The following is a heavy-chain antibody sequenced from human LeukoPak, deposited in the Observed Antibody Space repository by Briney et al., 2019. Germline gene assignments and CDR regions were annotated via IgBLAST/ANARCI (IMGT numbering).Heavy chain of an antibody. CDR3: ARPSDLYCSSTSRYEGAFDI. CDR2: IYHSGST. CDR1: GGSISSSNW. Sequence: PSGTLSLTCAVSGGSISSSNWWSWVRQPPGKGLEWIGEIYHSGSTNYNPSLKSRVTISVDKSKNQFSLKLSSVTAADTAVYYCARPSDLYCSSTSRYEGAFDIWGQGTMVTVSS. J-gene: IGHJ3*02. D-gene: IGHD2-2*01. V-gene: IGHV4-4*02.